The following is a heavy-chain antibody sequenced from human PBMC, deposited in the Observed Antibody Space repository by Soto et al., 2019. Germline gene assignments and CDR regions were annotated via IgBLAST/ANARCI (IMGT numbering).Heavy chain of an antibody. CDR1: GFSFSSYT. J-gene: IGHJ4*02. V-gene: IGHV3-21*01. CDR2: ISITGSYI. CDR3: ARGAIRGYSYGRSDY. Sequence: GGSLRLSCAASGFSFSSYTMDWVRQAPGKGLQWVSSISITGSYIYYADSVKGRFAISRDNAQNSLYLHMNSLRAEDTALYYCARGAIRGYSYGRSDYWGQGTLVTVSS. D-gene: IGHD5-18*01.